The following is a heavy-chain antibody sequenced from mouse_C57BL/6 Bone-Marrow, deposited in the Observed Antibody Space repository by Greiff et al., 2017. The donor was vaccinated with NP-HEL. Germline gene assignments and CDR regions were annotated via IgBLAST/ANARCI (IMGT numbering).Heavy chain of an antibody. CDR2: IWTGGGT. V-gene: IGHV2-9-1*01. CDR3: ARESVYDGYYPALFAY. CDR1: GFSLTSYA. Sequence: QVQLKESGPGLVAPSQSLSITCTVSGFSLTSYAISWVRQPPGKGLEWLGVIWTGGGTNSNSALKSRLSISKDNSKSQVFLKMNSLQTDDTARYYCARESVYDGYYPALFAYWGQGTLVTVSA. D-gene: IGHD2-3*01. J-gene: IGHJ3*01.